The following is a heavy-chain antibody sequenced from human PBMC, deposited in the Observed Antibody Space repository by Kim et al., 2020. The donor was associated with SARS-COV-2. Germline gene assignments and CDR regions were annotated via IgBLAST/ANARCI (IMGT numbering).Heavy chain of an antibody. V-gene: IGHV3-48*03. CDR3: ASSPIVVVVAATWYYFDY. J-gene: IGHJ4*02. Sequence: GGSLRLSCAASGFTFSSYEMNWVRQAPGKGLEWVSYISSSGSTIYYADSVKGRFTISRDNAKNSLYLQMNSLRAEDTAVYYCASSPIVVVVAATWYYFDYWGQGTLVTVSS. D-gene: IGHD2-15*01. CDR1: GFTFSSYE. CDR2: ISSSGSTI.